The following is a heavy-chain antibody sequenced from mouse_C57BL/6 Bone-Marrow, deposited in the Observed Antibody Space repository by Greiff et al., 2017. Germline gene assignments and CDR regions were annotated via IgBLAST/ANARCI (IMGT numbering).Heavy chain of an antibody. V-gene: IGHV1-64*01. J-gene: IGHJ2*01. CDR2: IHPTSGST. D-gene: IGHD1-1*01. Sequence: VQLQQPGAELVKPGASVKLSCKASGYTFTSYWMHWVKQRPGQGLEWIGMIHPTSGSTNYNEKFKSKATLTVDKSSSTAYMQLSSLTSEDSAVYYCARPPYGSSFFDYWGQGTTLTVSS. CDR1: GYTFTSYW. CDR3: ARPPYGSSFFDY.